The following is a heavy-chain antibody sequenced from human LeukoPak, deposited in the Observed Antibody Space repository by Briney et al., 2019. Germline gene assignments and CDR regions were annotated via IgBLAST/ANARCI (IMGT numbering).Heavy chain of an antibody. J-gene: IGHJ4*02. CDR2: IKGNGIST. CDR1: GFDFSSNW. CDR3: AKDHYWSIDY. V-gene: IGHV3-74*01. Sequence: GGSLRLSCAASGFDFSSNWMHWVRHAPGQGLVWVSRIKGNGISTNYADSVKGRFTISRDIAKNTLYLQMNSLRAEDTGVYYCAKDHYWSIDYWGRGTLVTVSS. D-gene: IGHD3-3*01.